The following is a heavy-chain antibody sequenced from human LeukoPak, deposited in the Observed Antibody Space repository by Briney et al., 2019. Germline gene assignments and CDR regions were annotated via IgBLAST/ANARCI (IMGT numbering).Heavy chain of an antibody. CDR1: GFTFSSYA. Sequence: GGSLWLSCVASGFTFSSYAMSWVRQAPGKGLEWVSGVSGSGGSTYYADSVKGRFTISRDNSKNTLFLQMNSLRAEDTAVYYCAKETYSSGWYPYFDYWGQGTLVTVSS. CDR2: VSGSGGST. D-gene: IGHD6-19*01. CDR3: AKETYSSGWYPYFDY. J-gene: IGHJ4*02. V-gene: IGHV3-23*01.